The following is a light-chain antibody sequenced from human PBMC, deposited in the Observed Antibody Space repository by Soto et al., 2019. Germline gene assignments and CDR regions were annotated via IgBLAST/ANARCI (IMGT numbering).Light chain of an antibody. CDR1: SSDVGGYNY. CDR2: DVS. CDR3: SSYRSSSTLKYV. V-gene: IGLV2-14*01. Sequence: QSALTQPASVSGSPGQSITISCTGTSSDVGGYNYVSWYQQHTGKAPKLMIYDVSNRPSGVSNRFSGSKSGNTASLTISGLQAEDEADYYCSSYRSSSTLKYVFGTGTKLTVL. J-gene: IGLJ1*01.